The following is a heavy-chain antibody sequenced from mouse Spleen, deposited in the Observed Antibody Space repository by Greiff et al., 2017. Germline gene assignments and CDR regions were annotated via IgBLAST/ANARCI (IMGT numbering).Heavy chain of an antibody. CDR2: INSDGGST. V-gene: IGHV5-2*03. CDR1: EYEFPSHD. J-gene: IGHJ1*03. Sequence: EVKLEESGGGLVQPGESLKLSCESNEYEFPSHDMSWVRKTPEKRLELVAAINSDGGSTYYPDTMERRFIISRDNTKKTLYLQMSSLRSEDTALYYCARHGDYYGSGDWYFDVWGTGTTVTVSS. D-gene: IGHD1-1*01. CDR3: ARHGDYYGSGDWYFDV.